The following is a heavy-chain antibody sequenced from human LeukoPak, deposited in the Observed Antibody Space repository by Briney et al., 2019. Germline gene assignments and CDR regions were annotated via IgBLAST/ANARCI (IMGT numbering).Heavy chain of an antibody. Sequence: ASVKVSCKASGYTFTSYYIHWVRQAPGQGLEWMGIINPSGGSTTYAQRFQGRVAMTRDTSTSRVYMEVSSLRSEDTAVYYCARTYSSSDEFDYWGQGTLVTVSS. CDR1: GYTFTSYY. CDR2: INPSGGST. D-gene: IGHD6-13*01. J-gene: IGHJ4*02. V-gene: IGHV1-46*01. CDR3: ARTYSSSDEFDY.